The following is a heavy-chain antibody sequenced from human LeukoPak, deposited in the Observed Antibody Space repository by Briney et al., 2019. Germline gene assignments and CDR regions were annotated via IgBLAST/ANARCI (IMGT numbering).Heavy chain of an antibody. CDR1: GFTFRSYD. CDR2: IGTAADT. CDR3: AKPVSVPAAPVDY. J-gene: IGHJ4*02. Sequence: PGGSLRLSCAASGFTFRSYDMHWVRQPAGKGLEWVSTIGTAADTYYPDSVKGRFTISRDNSKNTLYLQMNSLRAEDTAVYYCAKPVSVPAAPVDYWGQGTLVTVSS. V-gene: IGHV3-13*01. D-gene: IGHD2-2*01.